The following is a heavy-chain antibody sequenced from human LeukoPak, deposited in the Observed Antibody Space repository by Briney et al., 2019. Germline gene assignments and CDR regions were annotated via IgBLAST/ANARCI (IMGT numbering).Heavy chain of an antibody. J-gene: IGHJ4*02. Sequence: GRSLRLSCAASGFTFSSYGMHWVRQAPGKGLEWVAVISYDGSNKYYADSVKGRFTISRDNSKNTLYLQMNSLRAEDTAVYYCAKDSIAARPRGYFDYWGQGTLVTVSS. CDR2: ISYDGSNK. CDR1: GFTFSSYG. V-gene: IGHV3-30*18. D-gene: IGHD6-6*01. CDR3: AKDSIAARPRGYFDY.